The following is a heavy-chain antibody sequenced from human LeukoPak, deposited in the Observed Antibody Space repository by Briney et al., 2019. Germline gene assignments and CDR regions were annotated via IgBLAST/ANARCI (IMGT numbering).Heavy chain of an antibody. CDR3: ARDPRYCSSTSCANDAFDI. J-gene: IGHJ3*02. D-gene: IGHD2-2*01. CDR2: INSAGSST. Sequence: GGSLRLSCAASGFTFSSYWMRWVREAPGQRLVWVSRINSAGSSTSYADSVKGRFTISRDNAKNTLYLQTNSLRAEDTAVYYCARDPRYCSSTSCANDAFDIWGQGTMVTVSS. CDR1: GFTFSSYW. V-gene: IGHV3-74*01.